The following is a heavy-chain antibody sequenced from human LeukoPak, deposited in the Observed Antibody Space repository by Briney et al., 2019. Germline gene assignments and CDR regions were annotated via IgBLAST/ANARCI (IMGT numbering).Heavy chain of an antibody. CDR2: IWYDGSNK. J-gene: IGHJ4*02. Sequence: GGSLRLSCAASGFTFSSYGMHWVRQAPGKGLERVAVIWYDGSNKYYADSVKGRFTISRDNSKNTLYLQMNSLRAEDTAVYYCARDPKGGPDCSGGSCYSSTLDYWGQGTLVTVSS. CDR1: GFTFSSYG. CDR3: ARDPKGGPDCSGGSCYSSTLDY. V-gene: IGHV3-33*01. D-gene: IGHD2-15*01.